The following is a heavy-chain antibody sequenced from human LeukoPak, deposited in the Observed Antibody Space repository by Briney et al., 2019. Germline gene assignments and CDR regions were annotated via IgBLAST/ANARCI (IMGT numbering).Heavy chain of an antibody. CDR3: AKDGGLWVSAHWGDS. CDR1: GFTFSSYA. Sequence: GGSLRLSCAASGFTFSSYAMSWVRQAPGKGLEWVSAISGSGGSTYYADSVKGRYTISRDNSKNTLYLQMNSLRAEDTAVYYCAKDGGLWVSAHWGDSWGRGTLVTVSS. V-gene: IGHV3-23*01. CDR2: ISGSGGST. D-gene: IGHD7-27*01. J-gene: IGHJ4*02.